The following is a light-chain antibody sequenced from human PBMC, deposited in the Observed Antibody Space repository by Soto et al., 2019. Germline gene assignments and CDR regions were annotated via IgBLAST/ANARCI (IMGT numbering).Light chain of an antibody. J-gene: IGKJ4*01. Sequence: EVVLTQSPGTLSLSPGASAPLSGRASQSVRNNYLAWYQQKPGQAPRFLMYATSNRATGIPDRFSGGGSGTDFTLTISRLEPEDFAVYYCQQFGRYPLTVGGGTKVDIK. CDR2: ATS. CDR3: QQFGRYPLT. V-gene: IGKV3-20*01. CDR1: QSVRNNY.